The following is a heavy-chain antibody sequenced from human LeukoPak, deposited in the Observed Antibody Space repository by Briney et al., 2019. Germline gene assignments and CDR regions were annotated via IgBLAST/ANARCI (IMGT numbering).Heavy chain of an antibody. CDR2: IYGDVDT. Sequence: GGSVRLSCAASGFSVISYFMNWVRQAPGKGLEGVALIYGDVDTYYADSVKGRFIISRDNSKDTLHLQMNSQRAEDTAIYYCARGVTVRGGPFDIWGQGTMVTVSS. CDR3: ARGVTVRGGPFDI. D-gene: IGHD2-21*02. V-gene: IGHV3-53*01. CDR1: GFSVISYF. J-gene: IGHJ3*02.